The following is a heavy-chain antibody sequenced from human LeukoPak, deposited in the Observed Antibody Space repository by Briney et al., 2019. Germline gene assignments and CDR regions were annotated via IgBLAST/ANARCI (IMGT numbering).Heavy chain of an antibody. CDR2: INPDSGGT. CDR1: GYTFTGYY. CDR3: ASGDSVAGQYYFHY. J-gene: IGHJ4*02. D-gene: IGHD6-19*01. Sequence: ASVKVSCKASGYTFTGYYMHWVRQAPGQGLEWMGWINPDSGGTNYAQKFQGRVTMTRDTSISTAYMELSRLRSDDTAVYYCASGDSVAGQYYFHYWGQGTLVTVSS. V-gene: IGHV1-2*02.